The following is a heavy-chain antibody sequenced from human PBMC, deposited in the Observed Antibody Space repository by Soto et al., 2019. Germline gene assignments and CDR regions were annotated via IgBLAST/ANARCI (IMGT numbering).Heavy chain of an antibody. CDR3: ARERYQVISDGMDV. CDR1: GYTFTGYY. D-gene: IGHD2-2*01. Sequence: ASVKVSCKASGYTFTGYYVHWVREAPGRGLEWMGWINPETGGTSYAQKFQGRVTLSRDTSINTAYLELSRLRFDDAAVYFCARERYQVISDGMDVWGQGTTVTVSS. V-gene: IGHV1-2*02. J-gene: IGHJ6*02. CDR2: INPETGGT.